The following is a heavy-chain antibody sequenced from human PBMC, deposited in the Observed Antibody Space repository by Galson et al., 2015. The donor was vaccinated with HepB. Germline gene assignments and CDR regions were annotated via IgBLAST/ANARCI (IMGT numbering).Heavy chain of an antibody. CDR2: ISSSSSYI. Sequence: SLRLSCAASGFTFSSYSMNWVRQAPGKGLEWVSSISSSSSYIYYADSVKGRFTISRDNAKNSLYLQMNSLRAEDTAVYYCARVPVQWELTPSFDYWGQGTLVTVSS. J-gene: IGHJ4*02. CDR1: GFTFSSYS. D-gene: IGHD1-26*01. CDR3: ARVPVQWELTPSFDY. V-gene: IGHV3-21*01.